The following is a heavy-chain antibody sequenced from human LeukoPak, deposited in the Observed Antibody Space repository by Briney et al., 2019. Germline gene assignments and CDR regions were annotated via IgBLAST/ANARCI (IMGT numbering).Heavy chain of an antibody. Sequence: GGSLRLSCAASGFTFSSYSMNWVRQAPGKGLEGGSSISSSSSYIYYADSVKGRFTISRDNAKNPLYLQMNSLRAEDTAVYYCARDHPDIVVVPAATHAFDIWGQGTMVTVSS. CDR3: ARDHPDIVVVPAATHAFDI. D-gene: IGHD2-2*01. V-gene: IGHV3-21*01. CDR1: GFTFSSYS. J-gene: IGHJ3*02. CDR2: ISSSSSYI.